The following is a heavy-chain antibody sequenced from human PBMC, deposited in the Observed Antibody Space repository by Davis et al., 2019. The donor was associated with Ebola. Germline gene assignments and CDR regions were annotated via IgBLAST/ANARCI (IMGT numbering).Heavy chain of an antibody. V-gene: IGHV4-34*10. Sequence: PSETLSLTCTPYGASFRDNYWGWVRQAPGKGLEWIGEIDYRGRTEYHPYLKRRVAMSIDTSKNQFSLRLTSVTAADTAMYFCASPHQIKGQDYFDCWGQGTLVTVST. CDR2: IDYRGRT. CDR1: GASFRDNY. CDR3: ASPHQIKGQDYFDC. J-gene: IGHJ4*02.